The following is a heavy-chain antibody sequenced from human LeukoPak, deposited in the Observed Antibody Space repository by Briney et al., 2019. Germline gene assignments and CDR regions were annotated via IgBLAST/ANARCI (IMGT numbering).Heavy chain of an antibody. J-gene: IGHJ4*02. V-gene: IGHV3-30*14. Sequence: GGSLRLSCAASGFTFSSYAMHWVRQAPGKGLEWVAVISYDGSNKYYADSVKGRFTISRDNSKNTLYLQMGSLRAEDMAVYYCARDSSGSYPLWGQGTLVTVSS. D-gene: IGHD1-26*01. CDR2: ISYDGSNK. CDR1: GFTFSSYA. CDR3: ARDSSGSYPL.